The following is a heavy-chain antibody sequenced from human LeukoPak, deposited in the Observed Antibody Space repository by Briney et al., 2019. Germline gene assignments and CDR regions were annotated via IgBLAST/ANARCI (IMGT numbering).Heavy chain of an antibody. V-gene: IGHV3-74*01. J-gene: IGHJ4*02. CDR1: GFTFSSHW. CDR3: ERGHVWGSYSHHDY. Sequence: GGSLRLSCAASGFTFSSHWMHWVRQAPGKGLVWVSRINSDGSSTSYADSVKGRFTISRDNAKNTLYLQMNSLRAEDTAVYYCERGHVWGSYSHHDYWGQGILVTVSS. D-gene: IGHD3-16*01. CDR2: INSDGSST.